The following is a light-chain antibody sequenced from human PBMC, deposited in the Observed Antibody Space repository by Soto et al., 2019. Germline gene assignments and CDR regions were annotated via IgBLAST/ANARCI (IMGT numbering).Light chain of an antibody. CDR1: QSVLYSSNNKNY. CDR3: QQYYDAPQN. J-gene: IGKJ1*01. V-gene: IGKV4-1*01. CDR2: WAS. Sequence: DIVMTQSPDSLAVSLGERATINCKSSQSVLYSSNNKNYLAWYQQKPGQPPKLLIYWASTRESGVPDRFSGSGSGTDFILPISSLQAEDVAVYYCQQYYDAPQNFGEGTKVEIK.